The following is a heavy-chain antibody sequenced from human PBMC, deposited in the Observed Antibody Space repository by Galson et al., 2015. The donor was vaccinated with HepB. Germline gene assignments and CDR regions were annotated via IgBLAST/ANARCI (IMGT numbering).Heavy chain of an antibody. V-gene: IGHV3-20*01. D-gene: IGHD2-2*02. J-gene: IGHJ3*02. CDR1: GFTFSSYW. CDR3: ARAQTIRVVPAAIIRETHAFDI. CDR2: INWNGGST. Sequence: SLRLSCAASGFTFSSYWMSWVRQAPGKGLEWVSGINWNGGSTGYADSVKGRFTISRDNAKNSLYLQMNSLRAEDTALYHCARAQTIRVVPAAIIRETHAFDIWGQGTMVTVSS.